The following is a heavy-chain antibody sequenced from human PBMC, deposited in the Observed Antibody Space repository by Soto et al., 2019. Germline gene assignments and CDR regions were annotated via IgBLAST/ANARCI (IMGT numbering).Heavy chain of an antibody. J-gene: IGHJ4*02. D-gene: IGHD3-10*01. CDR1: GFTFSSYS. Sequence: EVQLVESGGGLVKPGGSLRLSCAASGFTFSSYSMNWVRQAPGKGLEWVSSISSSSSYIYYADSVKGRFTISRDNAKNSLYLKMNSLGAEDTAVYYCARTYDYGSGSYYLWGQGTLVTVSS. CDR2: ISSSSSYI. CDR3: ARTYDYGSGSYYL. V-gene: IGHV3-21*01.